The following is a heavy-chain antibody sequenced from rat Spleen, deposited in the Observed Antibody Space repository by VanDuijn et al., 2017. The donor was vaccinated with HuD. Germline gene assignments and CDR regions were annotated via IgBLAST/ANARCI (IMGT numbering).Heavy chain of an antibody. V-gene: IGHV4-2*01. J-gene: IGHJ2*01. CDR2: INKDSSTI. Sequence: EVKLVESGGGLVQPGRSLKLSCAASGFNFNDYWMGWVRQAPGKGLEWIGEINKDSSTIKYTPSLKDKFTISRDNAQNTLYLQMRKLGSEDTAIYYCVTERLGVEGWGQGVMVTVSS. CDR1: GFNFNDYW. D-gene: IGHD4-3*01. CDR3: VTERLGVEG.